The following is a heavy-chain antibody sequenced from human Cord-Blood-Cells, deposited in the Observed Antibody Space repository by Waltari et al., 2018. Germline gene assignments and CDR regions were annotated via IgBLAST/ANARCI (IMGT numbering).Heavy chain of an antibody. D-gene: IGHD2-2*01. CDR2: INHSGTT. J-gene: IGHJ4*02. Sequence: QVQLQQWGAGLLKPSETLSITCAVYGGSFSGYYWSWIRQPPGKGLEWIGEINHSGTTNHNPSLKSRVTISVATSKNQCSLKLISVTAADTAVYYCARGSPSRIVVVPAAIYFDYWGQGTLVTVSS. V-gene: IGHV4-34*01. CDR1: GGSFSGYY. CDR3: ARGSPSRIVVVPAAIYFDY.